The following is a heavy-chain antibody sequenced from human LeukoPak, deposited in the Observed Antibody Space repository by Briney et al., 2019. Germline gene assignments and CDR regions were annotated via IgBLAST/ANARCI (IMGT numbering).Heavy chain of an antibody. J-gene: IGHJ4*02. Sequence: ASVKVSCKASGYTFSNHEIHWVRQAPGQSREWMGGFNGGNGDTKYSHELQERVTFSRDTSANTAYIALSSLRSEDMAVYYCTLYNFWGQGTLVTVSS. CDR1: GYTFSNHE. D-gene: IGHD3/OR15-3a*01. CDR3: TLYNF. V-gene: IGHV1-3*03. CDR2: FNGGNGDT.